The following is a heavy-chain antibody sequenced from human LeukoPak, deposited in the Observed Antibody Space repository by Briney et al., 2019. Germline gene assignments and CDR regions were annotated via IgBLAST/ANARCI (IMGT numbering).Heavy chain of an antibody. V-gene: IGHV3-23*01. CDR3: ARPIGLNYYDSSGYAFDY. Sequence: GGSLRLSCAASGFTFSRSAMSWVRQAPGKGLEWVSGTSGSGGNTFYADSVKGRFTISRDNAKNSLYLQMNSLRAEDTAVYYCARPIGLNYYDSSGYAFDYWGQGTLVTVSS. CDR1: GFTFSRSA. CDR2: TSGSGGNT. J-gene: IGHJ4*02. D-gene: IGHD3-22*01.